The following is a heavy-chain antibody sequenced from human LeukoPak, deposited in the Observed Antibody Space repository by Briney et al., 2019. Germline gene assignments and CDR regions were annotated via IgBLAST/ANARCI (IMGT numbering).Heavy chain of an antibody. V-gene: IGHV1-46*01. J-gene: IGHJ4*02. CDR2: IHPSDGGT. CDR3: ARAYSGYDPNDY. Sequence: ASVKVSCKASGYTFTSYYMHWVRQAPGQGLEWMGIIHPSDGGTTYAQRFQGRVTVTRDTSTTTVSMELSRLTSEDTAVYYCARAYSGYDPNDYWGQGTLVTVSS. D-gene: IGHD5-12*01. CDR1: GYTFTSYY.